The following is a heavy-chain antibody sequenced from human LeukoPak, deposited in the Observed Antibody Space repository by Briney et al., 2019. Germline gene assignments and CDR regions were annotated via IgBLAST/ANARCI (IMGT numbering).Heavy chain of an antibody. CDR1: GGSISSSSYY. CDR3: ARSEYSYGADAFDI. Sequence: SETLSLTCTVSGGSISSSSYYWGWIRQPPGKGLEWIGSIYYSGSTYYNPSLKSRVTISVDTSKNQFSLKLSSVTAADTAVYYCARSEYSYGADAFDIWGQGTMVTVSS. CDR2: IYYSGST. V-gene: IGHV4-39*07. D-gene: IGHD5-18*01. J-gene: IGHJ3*02.